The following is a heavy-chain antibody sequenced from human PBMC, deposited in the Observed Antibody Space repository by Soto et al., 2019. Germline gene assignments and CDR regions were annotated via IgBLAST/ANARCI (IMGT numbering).Heavy chain of an antibody. Sequence: SETLSLTCTVSGGSISSSSYYWGWIRQPPGKGLEWIGSIYYSGSTYYNPSLKSRVTISVDTSKNQFSLKLSSVTAADTAVYYCARQLRFLEWHLAEYFQHWGQGTLVTVSS. CDR3: ARQLRFLEWHLAEYFQH. V-gene: IGHV4-39*01. CDR2: IYYSGST. J-gene: IGHJ1*01. CDR1: GGSISSSSYY. D-gene: IGHD3-3*01.